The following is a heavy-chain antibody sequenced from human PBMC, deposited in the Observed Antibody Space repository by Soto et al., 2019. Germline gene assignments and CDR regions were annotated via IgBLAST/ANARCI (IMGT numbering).Heavy chain of an antibody. V-gene: IGHV4-30-4*01. CDR1: GDSMNNGDYF. D-gene: IGHD3-22*01. CDR2: ISYSGST. Sequence: QVQLQESGPGLVKPSQTLSLTCSVSGDSMNNGDYFWTWIRQTPGKGLQWIGYISYSGSTFYNPSLKTRLAMSVDTSKNQFSVRLMSVTAADTAVYYCARDRAHFYESSGRLDLWGQGMLVTVSS. CDR3: ARDRAHFYESSGRLDL. J-gene: IGHJ4*02.